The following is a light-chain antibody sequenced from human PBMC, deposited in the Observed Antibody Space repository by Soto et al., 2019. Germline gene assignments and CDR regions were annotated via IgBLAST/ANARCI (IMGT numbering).Light chain of an antibody. CDR1: SSDVGGYNY. V-gene: IGLV2-14*03. Sequence: QSVLTQPASVSGSPGQSITFSCTGTSSDVGGYNYVSWYQQHPGKAPKFMIYDVSNRSSGVSNRFSGSKSGNTASLTISGLQAEDEADYYCCSYTASNTRQIVFGTGTKVTVL. CDR3: CSYTASNTRQIV. J-gene: IGLJ1*01. CDR2: DVS.